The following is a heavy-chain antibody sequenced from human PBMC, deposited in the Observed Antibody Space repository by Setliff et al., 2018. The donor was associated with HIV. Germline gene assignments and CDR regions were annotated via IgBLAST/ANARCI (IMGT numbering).Heavy chain of an antibody. CDR1: GYTFTNYG. D-gene: IGHD5-12*01. V-gene: IGHV1-18*01. J-gene: IGHJ4*02. CDR2: INTYTGYT. CDR3: AATGSGGYVH. Sequence: ASVKVSCKTSGYTFTNYGVSWVRQAPGQGLQWLGCINTYTGYTHYAKDLQARVTMTANTSTSTAYMYLRSLTSDDSAMYYCAATGSGGYVHWGQGNLVTVSS.